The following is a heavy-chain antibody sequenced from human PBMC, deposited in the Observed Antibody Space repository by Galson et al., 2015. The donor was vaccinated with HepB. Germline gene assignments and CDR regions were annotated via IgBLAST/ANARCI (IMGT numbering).Heavy chain of an antibody. CDR1: GFTVSSYS. CDR2: ISSSSSTI. D-gene: IGHD3-9*01. V-gene: IGHV3-48*02. CDR3: ARVGHGHFDWFWGGTIDY. J-gene: IGHJ4*02. Sequence: SLRLSCAASGFTVSSYSMNWVRQAPGKGLEWVSYISSSSSTIYYADSAKGRFTISRDNAKNSLYLQMNSLRDEDTAVYYCARVGHGHFDWFWGGTIDYWGQGTLVTVSS.